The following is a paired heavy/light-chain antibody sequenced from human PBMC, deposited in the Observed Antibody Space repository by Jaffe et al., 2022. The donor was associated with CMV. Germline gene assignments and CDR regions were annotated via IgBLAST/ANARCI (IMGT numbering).Light chain of an antibody. J-gene: IGLJ2*01. CDR2: AND. CDR3: GTWDSSLHVVV. V-gene: IGLV1-51*01. Sequence: QSVLTQPPSVSAAPGQKVTIYCSGSSSNIGNHFVSWYRQLPGTTPKLLIYANDNRPAEIPDRFSGSKSGTSATLGITGLQTGDEADYYCGTWDSSLHVVVFGGGTKVTVL. CDR1: SSNIGNHF.
Heavy chain of an antibody. Sequence: QVQLQESGPGLVKPSETLSLTCTVSGASISSRNYYWGWIRQPPGKGLEWIGNLDYTGSTYGNPSLKSRATISIDTSQNQFSLNLISVTAADTGVYYCARHRGATYETWSRRGNVYYYYYMDVWGKGTTVTVSS. J-gene: IGHJ6*03. D-gene: IGHD3-3*01. CDR3: ARHRGATYETWSRRGNVYYYYYMDV. CDR1: GASISSRNYY. CDR2: LDYTGST. V-gene: IGHV4-39*01.